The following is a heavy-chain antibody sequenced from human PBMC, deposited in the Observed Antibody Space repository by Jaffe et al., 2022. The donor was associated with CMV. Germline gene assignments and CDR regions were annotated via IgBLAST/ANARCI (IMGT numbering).Heavy chain of an antibody. CDR3: VRGGYYCAFDA. CDR2: INPKSGDT. J-gene: IGHJ5*02. Sequence: QVQLVQSGAEVKKPGASVKVSCKASRYTFTNYYIHWVRQAPGQGLEWMGWINPKSGDTNYEQRFQGRLTITRDTSIGTAYMELTSLTPDDTAFYHCVRGGYYCAFDAWGQGTLVTVSS. CDR1: RYTFTNYY. D-gene: IGHD3-22*01. V-gene: IGHV1-2*02.